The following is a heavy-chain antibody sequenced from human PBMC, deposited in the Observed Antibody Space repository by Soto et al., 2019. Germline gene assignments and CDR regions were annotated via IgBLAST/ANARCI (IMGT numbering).Heavy chain of an antibody. J-gene: IGHJ6*03. Sequence: PSETLSLTCAVSNGSISSSYWWTWVRQAPGKGLEWIGEVYHSGATTYNPSLKSRLTMSVDKSKNHFSLFLTSVTAADTAVYFCARATYTNNPFYFFYLDVWGKGTTVTVSS. CDR2: VYHSGAT. D-gene: IGHD4-4*01. V-gene: IGHV4-4*02. CDR1: NGSISSSYW. CDR3: ARATYTNNPFYFFYLDV.